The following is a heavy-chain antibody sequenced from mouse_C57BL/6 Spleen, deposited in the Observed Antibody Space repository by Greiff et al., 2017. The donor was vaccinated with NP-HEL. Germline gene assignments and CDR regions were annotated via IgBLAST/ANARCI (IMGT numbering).Heavy chain of an antibody. J-gene: IGHJ3*01. V-gene: IGHV6-6*01. Sequence: EVQLVESGGGLVQPGGSMKLSCAASGFTFSDAWMDWVRQSPEKGLEWVAEIRNKANNHATYYAESVKGRFTISRDDSKSSVYLQMNSLRAEDTGIYYCTRKVYYDYELAWFAYWGQGTLVTVSA. D-gene: IGHD2-4*01. CDR3: TRKVYYDYELAWFAY. CDR1: GFTFSDAW. CDR2: IRNKANNHAT.